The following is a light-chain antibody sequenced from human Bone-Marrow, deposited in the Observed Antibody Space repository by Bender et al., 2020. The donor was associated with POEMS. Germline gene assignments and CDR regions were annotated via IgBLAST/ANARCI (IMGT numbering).Light chain of an antibody. J-gene: IGLJ3*02. CDR2: RHA. CDR3: AAWEDSLNGWV. Sequence: QSVLTQPPSASGTPGQRVTMSCSGSSSNIGSNFVYWYQQLPGAAPKLLIYRHAQRPSGVPNRFPGSKSGTSASLAISGLRSEDEADYYCAAWEDSLNGWVFGGGTKLTVL. V-gene: IGLV1-47*01. CDR1: SSNIGSNF.